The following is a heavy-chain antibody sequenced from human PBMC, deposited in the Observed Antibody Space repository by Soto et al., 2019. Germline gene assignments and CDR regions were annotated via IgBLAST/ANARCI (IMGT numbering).Heavy chain of an antibody. CDR3: ARDLRIFKHAGLMDV. CDR2: IIPIFGTA. CDR1: GGTFSSYA. D-gene: IGHD3-9*01. V-gene: IGHV1-69*06. J-gene: IGHJ6*02. Sequence: AASVKVSCKASGGTFSSYAISWVRQAPGQGLEWMGGIIPIFGTANYAQKFQGRVTITADKSTSTAYMELSSLRSEDTAVYYCARDLRIFKHAGLMDVWGQGTPLTVYS.